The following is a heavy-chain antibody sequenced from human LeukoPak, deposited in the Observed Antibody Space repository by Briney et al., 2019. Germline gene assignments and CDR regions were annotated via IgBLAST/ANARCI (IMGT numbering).Heavy chain of an antibody. CDR1: GYTFTSYG. CDR2: FDPEDGET. V-gene: IGHV1-24*01. Sequence: GASVKVSCKASGYTFTSYGISWVRQAPGKGLEWMGGFDPEDGETIYAQKFQGRVTMTEDASTDTAYMELSSLRSEDTAVYYCATRGVFWSRDGYYYYYGMDVWGQGTTVTVSS. CDR3: ATRGVFWSRDGYYYYYGMDV. D-gene: IGHD3-3*01. J-gene: IGHJ6*02.